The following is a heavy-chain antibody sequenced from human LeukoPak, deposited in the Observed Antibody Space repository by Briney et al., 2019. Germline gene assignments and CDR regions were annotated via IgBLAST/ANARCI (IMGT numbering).Heavy chain of an antibody. D-gene: IGHD3-22*01. CDR1: GFTSSSEW. CDR2: IKQDGSEK. CDR3: ARESSAFGGSYF. Sequence: PGGSLDLSCTASGFTSSSEWWSGVGQAPGKGLEWVANIKQDGSEKYYVDSVKGRFIISRDNARNSLYLQMNSLRAEDTAVYYCARESSAFGGSYFWG. V-gene: IGHV3-7*04. J-gene: IGHJ4*01.